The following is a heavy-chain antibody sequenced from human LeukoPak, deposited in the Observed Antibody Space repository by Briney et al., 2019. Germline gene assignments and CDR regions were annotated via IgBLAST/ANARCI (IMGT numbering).Heavy chain of an antibody. CDR1: GFTFTNYW. D-gene: IGHD6-13*01. V-gene: IGHV3-7*01. CDR3: ARDSAGNDY. Sequence: GGSLRLSCAASGFTFTNYWMSWVRQAPGKGLEWVANIKQDGSEKYYVDSVKGRFTISRDNAKNSLYLQMNSLRAEDTAMYYCARDSAGNDYWGQGTLVTVSS. CDR2: IKQDGSEK. J-gene: IGHJ4*02.